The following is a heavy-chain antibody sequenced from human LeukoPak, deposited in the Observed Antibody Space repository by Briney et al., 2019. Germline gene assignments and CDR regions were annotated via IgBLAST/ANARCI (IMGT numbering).Heavy chain of an antibody. D-gene: IGHD3-10*01. Sequence: SETLSLTCTVSGGSISSYYWSWIRQPPGKGLEWIGYIYYSGSTNYNPSLKSRVTISVDTSKNQFSLKLSSVTAADTAVYYCARALTTKGVYFDYWGQGTLVTVSS. J-gene: IGHJ4*02. CDR3: ARALTTKGVYFDY. CDR2: IYYSGST. V-gene: IGHV4-59*01. CDR1: GGSISSYY.